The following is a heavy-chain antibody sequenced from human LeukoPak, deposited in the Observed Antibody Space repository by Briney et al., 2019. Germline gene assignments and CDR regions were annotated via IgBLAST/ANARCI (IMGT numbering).Heavy chain of an antibody. Sequence: PSETLSLTCAVYGGSFIGYYWSWIRQSPGKGLEWIGEINHSGSTNYNPSLKSRVAISVDTSKNQFSLKLTSVTVADTAVYYCATNDTKTANDTFYWGQGTLVIVSS. CDR3: ATNDTKTANDTFY. J-gene: IGHJ1*01. D-gene: IGHD1-1*01. CDR1: GGSFIGYY. CDR2: INHSGST. V-gene: IGHV4-34*01.